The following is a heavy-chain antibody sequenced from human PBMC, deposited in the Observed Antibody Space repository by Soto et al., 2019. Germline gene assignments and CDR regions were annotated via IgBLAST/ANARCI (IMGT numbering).Heavy chain of an antibody. D-gene: IGHD2-8*01. V-gene: IGHV2-5*02. J-gene: IGHJ3*02. Sequence: QITLKESGPTLVKPTQTLTLTCTFSGFSLSTSGVGVGWIRQPPGKALEWLALIYWDDDKRYSPSLKSRLTNTQDTSKNQVVLTMTNMDPVDTATYYCAHSRGYCTNGVCYEEYAFDIWGQGTMVTVSS. CDR3: AHSRGYCTNGVCYEEYAFDI. CDR2: IYWDDDK. CDR1: GFSLSTSGVG.